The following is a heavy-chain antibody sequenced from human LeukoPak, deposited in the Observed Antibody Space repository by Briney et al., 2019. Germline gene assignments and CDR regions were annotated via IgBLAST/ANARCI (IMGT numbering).Heavy chain of an antibody. J-gene: IGHJ4*02. Sequence: SETLSLTCAVYGVSLSGYSWNWIRQPPVKGLEWIGEINHSGGTNYNPSLKSRVTISVDTSKKQFSLKLSSVTAADTAVYYCARGVDYYGVWGQGTLVTVSS. CDR1: GVSLSGYS. D-gene: IGHD3-10*01. V-gene: IGHV4-34*01. CDR3: ARGVDYYGV. CDR2: INHSGGT.